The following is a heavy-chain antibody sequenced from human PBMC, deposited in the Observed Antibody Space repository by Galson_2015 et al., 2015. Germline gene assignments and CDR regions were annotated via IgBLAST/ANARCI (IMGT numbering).Heavy chain of an antibody. Sequence: SLRLSCAASGFTFSSYGMHWVRQAPGKGLEWVAVISYDGSNKYYADSVKGRFTISRDNSKNTLYLQMNSLRAEDTAVYYCAKDNVRVGREGLGYWGQGTLVTVSS. CDR1: GFTFSSYG. J-gene: IGHJ4*02. CDR2: ISYDGSNK. V-gene: IGHV3-30*18. D-gene: IGHD3-16*01. CDR3: AKDNVRVGREGLGY.